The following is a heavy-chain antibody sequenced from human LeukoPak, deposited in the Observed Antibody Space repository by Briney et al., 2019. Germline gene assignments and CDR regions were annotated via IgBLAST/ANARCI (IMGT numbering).Heavy chain of an antibody. CDR2: IYYGGST. Sequence: SETLSLTCTVSGGSISSYYWSWIRQPPGKGLEWIGYIYYGGSTNYNPSLKSRVTISVDTSKNQFSLKLSSVTAADTAVYYCARDVSSRWAYYFDYWGQGTLVTVSS. CDR1: GGSISSYY. J-gene: IGHJ4*02. V-gene: IGHV4-59*01. D-gene: IGHD6-13*01. CDR3: ARDVSSRWAYYFDY.